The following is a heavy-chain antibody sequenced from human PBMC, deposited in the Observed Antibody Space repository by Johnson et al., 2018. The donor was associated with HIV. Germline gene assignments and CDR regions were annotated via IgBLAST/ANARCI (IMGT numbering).Heavy chain of an antibody. D-gene: IGHD4-17*01. Sequence: VQLVESGGGLVQPGRSLRLSCVASGLTVSSNYMTWVRQAPGKGLEWVSMIYTGGRTDYADSVKGRFTISRDNAKNSLYLQMNSLRAEDTALYYCAKDTSPSTVTGAFDIWGQGTMVTVSS. CDR3: AKDTSPSTVTGAFDI. J-gene: IGHJ3*02. CDR1: GLTVSSNY. CDR2: IYTGGRT. V-gene: IGHV3-66*02.